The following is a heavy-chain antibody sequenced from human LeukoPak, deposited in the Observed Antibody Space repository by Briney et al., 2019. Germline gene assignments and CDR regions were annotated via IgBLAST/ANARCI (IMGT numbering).Heavy chain of an antibody. CDR3: ARGGFDYDFWSGYHDH. J-gene: IGHJ4*02. V-gene: IGHV1-2*02. CDR1: GYTFTGYY. D-gene: IGHD3-3*01. CDR2: INPNSGGT. Sequence: ASVKVSCKASGYTFTGYYMHWVRQAPGQGLEWMGWINPNSGGTNYAQKFQGRVTMTRDTSISTAYMELSSLRSEDTAVYYCARGGFDYDFWSGYHDHWGQGTLVTVSS.